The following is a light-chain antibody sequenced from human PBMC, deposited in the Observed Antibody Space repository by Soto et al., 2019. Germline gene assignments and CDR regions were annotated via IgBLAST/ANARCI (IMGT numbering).Light chain of an antibody. CDR1: QGVSSSY. Sequence: EIVLTQSPGTLSLSPGERATLSCRASQGVSSSYLGWYQQKPGQTPRLLIYGASSRATDIPDRFSGSGSGTDFTLTISRLEPEDFAVYYCQQYGTSPWTFGQGTKLEVK. J-gene: IGKJ1*01. CDR2: GAS. CDR3: QQYGTSPWT. V-gene: IGKV3-20*01.